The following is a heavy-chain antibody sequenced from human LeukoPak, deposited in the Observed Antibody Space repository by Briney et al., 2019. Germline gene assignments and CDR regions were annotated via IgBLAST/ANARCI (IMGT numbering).Heavy chain of an antibody. CDR1: GFTFSSYA. D-gene: IGHD5-12*01. CDR2: ISGSGGST. CDR3: AKGAARGYSGYDPYFDY. V-gene: IGHV3-23*01. Sequence: GGSLRLSCAASGFTFSSYAMSWVRQAPGKGPEWVSAISGSGGSTYYADSVKGRFTISRDNSKNTLYLQMNSLRAEDTAVYYCAKGAARGYSGYDPYFDYWGQGTLVTVSS. J-gene: IGHJ4*02.